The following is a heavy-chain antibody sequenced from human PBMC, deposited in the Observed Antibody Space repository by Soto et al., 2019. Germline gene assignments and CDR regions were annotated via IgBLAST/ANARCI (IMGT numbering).Heavy chain of an antibody. J-gene: IGHJ4*02. CDR3: ARDYGGNFDY. V-gene: IGHV4-59*01. D-gene: IGHD4-17*01. Sequence: SETLSLTCTVSGGSISSYYWSWIRQPPGKGLEWIGYIYYSGSTNYNPSLKSRVTISVDTSKNQFSLKQSSVTAADTAVYYCARDYGGNFDYWGQGTLVTVSS. CDR2: IYYSGST. CDR1: GGSISSYY.